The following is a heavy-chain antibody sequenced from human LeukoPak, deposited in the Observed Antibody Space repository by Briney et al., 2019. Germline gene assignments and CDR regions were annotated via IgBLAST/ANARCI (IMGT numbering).Heavy chain of an antibody. D-gene: IGHD6-13*01. CDR3: ARDSKDLVSIAAAGLDY. J-gene: IGHJ4*02. CDR2: IYYSGST. Sequence: SETLSLTCTVSGGSISSYYWSWIRQPPGKGLEWIGYIYYSGSTNYNPSLKSRVTISVDTSKNQFSLKLSSVTAADTAVYYCARDSKDLVSIAAAGLDYWGQGTLVTVSS. CDR1: GGSISSYY. V-gene: IGHV4-59*12.